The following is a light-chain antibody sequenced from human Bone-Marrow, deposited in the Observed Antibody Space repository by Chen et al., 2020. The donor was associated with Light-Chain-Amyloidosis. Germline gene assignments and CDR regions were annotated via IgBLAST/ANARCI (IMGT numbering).Light chain of an antibody. V-gene: IGLV2-8*01. J-gene: IGLJ1*01. CDR3: TSYAGSDNLGV. CDR2: RVS. CDR1: TSDVGGYDY. Sequence: QYALPQPPSASGSPGQSVTISCTGTTSDVGGYDYVSWYQQHPGKAPKLLIYRVSKRPSGVPDRFSASKSGNTASLTVSGLQADDEADYYCTSYAGSDNLGVFGTGTTVTVL.